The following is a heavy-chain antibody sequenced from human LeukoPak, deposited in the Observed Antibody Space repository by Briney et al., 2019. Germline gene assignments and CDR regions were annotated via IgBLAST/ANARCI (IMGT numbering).Heavy chain of an antibody. D-gene: IGHD3-22*01. Sequence: EASVKVSCKASGGTFSSYAISWVRQAPGQGLEWMGGIIPIFGTANYAQKFQGRVTITADESTSTAYMELSSLRSDDTAVYYCARDTYYYDSTPGYWGQGALVTVSS. CDR3: ARDTYYYDSTPGY. J-gene: IGHJ4*02. CDR1: GGTFSSYA. V-gene: IGHV1-69*13. CDR2: IIPIFGTA.